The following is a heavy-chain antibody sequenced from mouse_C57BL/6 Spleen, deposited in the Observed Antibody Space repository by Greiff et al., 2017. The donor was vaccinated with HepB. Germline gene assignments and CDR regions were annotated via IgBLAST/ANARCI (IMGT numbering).Heavy chain of an antibody. Sequence: LVESGPELVKPGASVKISCKASGYAFSSSWMNWVKQRPGKGLEWFGRIYPGDGDTNYNGKFKGKATLTADKSSSTAYMQLSSLTSEDSAVYFCARQITTVKGDYFDYWGQGTTLTVSS. CDR1: GYAFSSSW. V-gene: IGHV1-82*01. CDR3: ARQITTVKGDYFDY. J-gene: IGHJ2*01. CDR2: IYPGDGDT. D-gene: IGHD1-1*01.